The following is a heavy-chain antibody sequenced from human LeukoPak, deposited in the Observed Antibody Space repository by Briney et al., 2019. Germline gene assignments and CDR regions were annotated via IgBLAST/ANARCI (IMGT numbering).Heavy chain of an antibody. V-gene: IGHV4-4*07. Sequence: SETLSLTCTVSGGSISSYYWSWIRQPAGKGLEWIGRIYTSGSTNYNPSLKSRVTMSVDTSKNQFSLKLCSVTAADTAVYYCAREGRNYYGSGSYYRGTGNDAFDIWGQGTMVTVSS. D-gene: IGHD3-10*01. CDR1: GGSISSYY. CDR2: IYTSGST. J-gene: IGHJ3*02. CDR3: AREGRNYYGSGSYYRGTGNDAFDI.